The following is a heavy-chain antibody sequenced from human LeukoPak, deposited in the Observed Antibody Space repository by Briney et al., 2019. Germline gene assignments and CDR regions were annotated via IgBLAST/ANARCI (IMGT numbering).Heavy chain of an antibody. D-gene: IGHD6-13*01. V-gene: IGHV3-11*03. CDR1: GIPLSDYY. CDR3: AAGTAADF. Sequence: GGSLRLSCVVSGIPLSDYYMNWIRQAPGKGLEWISYISSSSSYTDYADSVKGRFTISRDNAKSALYLQLNSLRLEDTAVYYCAAGTAADFWGQGTLVTVSS. CDR2: ISSSSSYT. J-gene: IGHJ4*02.